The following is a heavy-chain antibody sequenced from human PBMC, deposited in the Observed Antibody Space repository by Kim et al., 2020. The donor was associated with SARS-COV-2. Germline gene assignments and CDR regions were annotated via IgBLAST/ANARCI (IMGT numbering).Heavy chain of an antibody. J-gene: IGHJ4*02. V-gene: IGHV3-23*01. D-gene: IGHD4-17*01. CDR3: GDYNGARRHFWY. CDR2: FTGDGLT. CDR1: GFTFSNYG. Sequence: GGSLRLSCAASGFTFSNYGMTWVRQTPGKGLEWVSSFTGDGLTHYADSAKDRFTISSDNTKNMLYLQINSLRDEDTAVYYCGDYNGARRHFWYWCQVTL.